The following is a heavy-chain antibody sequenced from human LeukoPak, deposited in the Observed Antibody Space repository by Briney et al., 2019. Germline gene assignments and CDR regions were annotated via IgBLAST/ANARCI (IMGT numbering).Heavy chain of an antibody. J-gene: IGHJ4*02. Sequence: GGSLRLSCAASGFTFNNYAMNWVRQAPGKGLEWVSYISSSSTTIYYADSVKGRFTISRDNARNSLYLQMNSLRAEDTAVYYCARDGPGYYDSSGYLDYWGQGTLVTVSS. CDR1: GFTFNNYA. CDR3: ARDGPGYYDSSGYLDY. CDR2: ISSSSTTI. D-gene: IGHD3-22*01. V-gene: IGHV3-48*04.